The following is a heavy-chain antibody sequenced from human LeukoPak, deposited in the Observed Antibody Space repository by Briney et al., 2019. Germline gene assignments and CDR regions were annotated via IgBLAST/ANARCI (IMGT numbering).Heavy chain of an antibody. CDR1: GFTFSSYA. CDR3: AKAIYSSSRMDV. CDR2: ISGSGGST. V-gene: IGHV3-23*01. J-gene: IGHJ6*02. D-gene: IGHD6-13*01. Sequence: GGSLRLSCAASGFTFSSYAMSWVRQAPGKGLEWVSAISGSGGSTYYADSVKGRFTVSRDNSKNTLYLQMNSLRAEDTAVYYCAKAIYSSSRMDVWGQGTTVTVSS.